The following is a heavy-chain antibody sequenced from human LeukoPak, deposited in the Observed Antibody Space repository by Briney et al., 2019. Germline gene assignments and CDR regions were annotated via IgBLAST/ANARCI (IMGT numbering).Heavy chain of an antibody. CDR3: ARDLYGDYLFDD. D-gene: IGHD4-17*01. Sequence: GGSLRLSCAASGFTFTIYSLNWVRQAPGKGLEWVASISSSSSYINYADSVKGRFIISRDNANNSLYLQMNSLRDEDTAVYYCARDLYGDYLFDDWGQGTLVIVSS. J-gene: IGHJ4*02. V-gene: IGHV3-21*01. CDR1: GFTFTIYS. CDR2: ISSSSSYI.